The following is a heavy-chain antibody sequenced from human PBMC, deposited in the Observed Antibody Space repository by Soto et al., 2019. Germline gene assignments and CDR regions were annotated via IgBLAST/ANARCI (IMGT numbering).Heavy chain of an antibody. J-gene: IGHJ6*03. V-gene: IGHV3-21*04. CDR2: ISSSSSYI. CDR3: ASGYCSSSRCYEYYYYYYMDV. Sequence: GGSLRLSCAASGFTFSTYTMNWVRQAPGKGLEWVSSISSSSSYIYYADSVKGRFTISRDNAKNSLYLQMNSLRAEDTAVYYCASGYCSSSRCYEYYYYYYMDVWGKGTTVTVSS. CDR1: GFTFSTYT. D-gene: IGHD2-2*01.